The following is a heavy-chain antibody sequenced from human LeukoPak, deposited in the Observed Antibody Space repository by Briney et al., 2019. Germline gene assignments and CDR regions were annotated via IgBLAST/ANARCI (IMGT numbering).Heavy chain of an antibody. Sequence: ASVTDSCKASGYTFKSYGISWVRQAPGQGLEWMGWISDYNGYTNYAQKLQGRVTMTTDTSTSTAYMELRSLRSDDTAVYYCASNLLGYCSGGSCYSEDYWGQGTLVTVSS. D-gene: IGHD2-15*01. J-gene: IGHJ4*02. CDR1: GYTFKSYG. V-gene: IGHV1-18*01. CDR3: ASNLLGYCSGGSCYSEDY. CDR2: ISDYNGYT.